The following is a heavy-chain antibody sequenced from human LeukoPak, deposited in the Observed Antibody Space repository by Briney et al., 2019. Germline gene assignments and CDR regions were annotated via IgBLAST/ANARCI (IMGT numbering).Heavy chain of an antibody. D-gene: IGHD2-21*01. V-gene: IGHV4-30-4*01. CDR2: IYYSGST. CDR3: ARAWVVQGEFWFDP. J-gene: IGHJ5*02. Sequence: SETLSLTCTVSGGSISSGDYYWSWIRQPPGKGLEWIGYIYYSGSTYYNPSLESRVTISVDTSKNQFSLKLSSVTAADTAVYYCARAWVVQGEFWFDPWGQGTLVTVSS. CDR1: GGSISSGDYY.